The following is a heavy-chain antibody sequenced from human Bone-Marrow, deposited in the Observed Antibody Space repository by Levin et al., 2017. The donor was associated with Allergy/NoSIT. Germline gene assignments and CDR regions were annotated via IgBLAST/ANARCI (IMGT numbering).Heavy chain of an antibody. CDR2: IYYSGGT. Sequence: SETLSLTCSVSGGSISSHDYYWSWIRQSPGKGLEWIGFIYYSGGTNYNPSLKSRIFISVDTFKNQFSLQLRSVTAADTAIYYCARGSPHGRGSPFDFWGQGILVPVSS. CDR3: ARGSPHGRGSPFDF. D-gene: IGHD3-10*01. V-gene: IGHV4-30-4*01. J-gene: IGHJ4*02. CDR1: GGSISSHDYY.